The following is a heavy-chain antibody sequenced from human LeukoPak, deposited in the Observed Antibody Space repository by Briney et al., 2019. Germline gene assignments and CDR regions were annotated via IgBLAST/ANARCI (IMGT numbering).Heavy chain of an antibody. D-gene: IGHD1-26*01. CDR2: IYSGGTT. J-gene: IGHJ3*02. CDR3: ARGGYYSGSYLHAFAI. V-gene: IGHV3-53*01. Sequence: GGSLRLSCAASGVTVGSTYMTWLRQAPGKGLEWVSVIYSGGTTYHADSVKDRCTISRDTFRNKLYLQMNSLRAEDTAVYFCARGGYYSGSYLHAFAIWGEGTVVTVSS. CDR1: GVTVGSTY.